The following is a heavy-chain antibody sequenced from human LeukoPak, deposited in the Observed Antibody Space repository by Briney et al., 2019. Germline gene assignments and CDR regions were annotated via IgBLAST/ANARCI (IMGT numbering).Heavy chain of an antibody. J-gene: IGHJ4*02. CDR3: VKSGGYGLIDY. CDR2: ICYSGST. V-gene: IGHV4-39*01. D-gene: IGHD1-26*01. Sequence: SETLSLTCAVSGVSISGSYYYWGWIRQPPGKGLEWIGNICYSGSTYYNASLQSRVTTSIDTSKNQFSLRLNSVTAADTAMYFCVKSGGYGLIDYWGQGTLVTVSS. CDR1: GVSISGSYYY.